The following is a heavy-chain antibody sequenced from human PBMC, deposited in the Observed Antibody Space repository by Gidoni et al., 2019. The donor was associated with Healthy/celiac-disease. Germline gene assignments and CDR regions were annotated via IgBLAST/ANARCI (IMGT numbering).Heavy chain of an antibody. CDR2: IITILGIA. Sequence: QVQLVQSGAAVKKPGSSVKVSCKASGGTFCSYAISWVRQAPGQGLEWMGRIITILGIANYAQKFQGRVTITADKSTSTAYMELSSLRSEDTAVYYCASTQGSGWGWFDPWGQGTLVTVSS. D-gene: IGHD6-19*01. V-gene: IGHV1-69*04. CDR3: ASTQGSGWGWFDP. J-gene: IGHJ5*02. CDR1: GGTFCSYA.